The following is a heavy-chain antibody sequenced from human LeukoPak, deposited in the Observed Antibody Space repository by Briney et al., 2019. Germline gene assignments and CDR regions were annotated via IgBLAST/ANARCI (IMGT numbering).Heavy chain of an antibody. V-gene: IGHV4-4*07. CDR2: IYTSGST. CDR3: ARLPGLRFLEWANDAFDI. J-gene: IGHJ3*02. Sequence: SETLSLTCIVSGGSMSHFYWSWIRRPAGKGLEWIGRIYTSGSTNYNPSLKSRVTISVDTSKNQFSLKLSSVTAADTAVYYCARLPGLRFLEWANDAFDIWGQGTMVTVSS. D-gene: IGHD3-3*01. CDR1: GGSMSHFY.